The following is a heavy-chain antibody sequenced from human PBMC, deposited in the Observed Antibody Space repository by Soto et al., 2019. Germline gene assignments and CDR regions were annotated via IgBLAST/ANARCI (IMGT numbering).Heavy chain of an antibody. D-gene: IGHD5-18*01. CDR3: TTVDTAMDLTHYYYYYGMAV. V-gene: IGHV3-15*07. Sequence: GGSLRLSCAASGFTFSNAWMNWVRQAPGKGLEWVGRIKSKTDGGTTDYAAPVKGRFTISRDDSKNTLYLQMNSLKTEDTAVYYCTTVDTAMDLTHYYYYYGMAVWGQGTTVTVSS. J-gene: IGHJ6*02. CDR1: GFTFSNAW. CDR2: IKSKTDGGTT.